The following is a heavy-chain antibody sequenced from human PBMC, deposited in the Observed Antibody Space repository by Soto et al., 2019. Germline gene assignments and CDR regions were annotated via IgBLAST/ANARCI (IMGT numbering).Heavy chain of an antibody. Sequence: SGGSLRLSCAASGFTFSSYAMSWVRQAPGKGLEWVSAISGSGGSTYYADSVKGRFTISRDNSKNTLYLQMNSLRAEDTAVYYCAKYSSGYLRAFDIWGQGTMVTVSS. D-gene: IGHD3-22*01. CDR2: ISGSGGST. J-gene: IGHJ3*02. CDR3: AKYSSGYLRAFDI. CDR1: GFTFSSYA. V-gene: IGHV3-23*01.